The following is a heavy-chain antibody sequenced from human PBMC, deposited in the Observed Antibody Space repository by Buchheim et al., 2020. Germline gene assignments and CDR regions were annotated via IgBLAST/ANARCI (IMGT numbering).Heavy chain of an antibody. J-gene: IGHJ4*02. D-gene: IGHD3-10*01. Sequence: QVQLQQWGAGLLKPSETLSLTCAVYGGSFSGYYWSWIRQPPGKGLEWIGEINHSGSTNYNPSLKSRVTISVDTSKNQFSLKLSSVTAADTAVYYCVSIPYYYGSGSYYVDYWGQGTL. V-gene: IGHV4-34*01. CDR2: INHSGST. CDR1: GGSFSGYY. CDR3: VSIPYYYGSGSYYVDY.